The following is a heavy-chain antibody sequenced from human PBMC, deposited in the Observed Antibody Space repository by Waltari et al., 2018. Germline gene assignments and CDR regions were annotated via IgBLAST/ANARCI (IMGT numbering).Heavy chain of an antibody. J-gene: IGHJ4*02. V-gene: IGHV3-74*01. CDR3: VREKDLGGTCVFDF. CDR2: TNKDGSGT. D-gene: IGHD1-26*01. Sequence: EVQLVESGGGLVQTGGSLRLSCAASGFGFSNYWMDWVRQVPGKGLGWVARTNKDGSGTAYADFVEGRLTISRDNAKSTLHLQMTSLTAEDTAVYYCVREKDLGGTCVFDFWGRGTLVTVSS. CDR1: GFGFSNYW.